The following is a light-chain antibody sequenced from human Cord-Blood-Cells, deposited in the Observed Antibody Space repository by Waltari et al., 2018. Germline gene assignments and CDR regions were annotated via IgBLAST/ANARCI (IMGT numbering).Light chain of an antibody. CDR1: SNTVGNQG. Sequence: QAGLTQPPSVSKGLRPTATLTCTGNSNTVGNQGAACLQPHQGHPPKLLSYRNNNRPSGISERLSASRSGNTASLTITGLQPEDEADYYCSAWDSSLSAWVFGGGTKLTVL. J-gene: IGLJ3*02. CDR2: RNN. CDR3: SAWDSSLSAWV. V-gene: IGLV10-54*01.